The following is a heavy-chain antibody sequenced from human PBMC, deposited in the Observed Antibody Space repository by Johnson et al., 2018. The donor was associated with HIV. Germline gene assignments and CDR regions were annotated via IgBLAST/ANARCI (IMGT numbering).Heavy chain of an antibody. D-gene: IGHD3-16*01. Sequence: VLLVESGGGLVQPDRSLRLSCVASGFTFDDYAMHWVRQAPGEGLEWVSGINWSSGNIDYADSVKGRFTISRDNTKNSLYLQMNSLRPEDTALYYCARMGGHHGFDIWGQGTMVTVSS. J-gene: IGHJ3*02. CDR2: INWSSGNI. CDR1: GFTFDDYA. CDR3: ARMGGHHGFDI. V-gene: IGHV3-9*01.